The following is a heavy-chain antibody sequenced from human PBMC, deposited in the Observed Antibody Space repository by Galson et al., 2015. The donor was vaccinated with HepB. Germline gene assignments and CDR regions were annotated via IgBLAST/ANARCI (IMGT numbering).Heavy chain of an antibody. CDR3: VKDLGGVDDY. V-gene: IGHV3-64D*06. CDR1: GFSFSNYA. CDR2: ISSDGTST. J-gene: IGHJ4*02. Sequence: SLRLSCAFSGFSFSNYAMFWVRQAPVKGLEYVSGISSDGTSTYYVDSVRGRFTISRDTSKNTMYLQMNSLRPEDTAVYYCVKDLGGVDDYWGQGTLVTVSS. D-gene: IGHD3-16*01.